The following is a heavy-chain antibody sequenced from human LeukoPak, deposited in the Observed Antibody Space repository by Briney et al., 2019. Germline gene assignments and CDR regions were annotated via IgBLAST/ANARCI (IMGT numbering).Heavy chain of an antibody. Sequence: WGSLRLSCAASGFTFSSYDMHWVRQATGKGLEWVSAIGTAGDTYYPGSVKCRLTISRENAKNSLYLQMNSLKAGDTAVYYCARSLGEYYFDYRGQGTLVTVSS. V-gene: IGHV3-13*01. CDR1: GFTFSSYD. CDR3: ARSLGEYYFDY. CDR2: IGTAGDT. J-gene: IGHJ4*02. D-gene: IGHD4-17*01.